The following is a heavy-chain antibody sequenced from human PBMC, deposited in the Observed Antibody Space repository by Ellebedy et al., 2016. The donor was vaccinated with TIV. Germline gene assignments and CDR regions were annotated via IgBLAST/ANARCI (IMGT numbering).Heavy chain of an antibody. D-gene: IGHD2-21*02. CDR1: GYSFTSNW. Sequence: PGGSLRLSCKGSGYSFTSNWIGWVRQMPGKGLEWMGIIYPGDSDTKYSPSFQGRGTISADKSISTAYLQWSSLKASDTAIYSCARQQSYCGGDCYFAFDIWGQGTRVTASS. J-gene: IGHJ3*02. CDR2: IYPGDSDT. CDR3: ARQQSYCGGDCYFAFDI. V-gene: IGHV5-51*01.